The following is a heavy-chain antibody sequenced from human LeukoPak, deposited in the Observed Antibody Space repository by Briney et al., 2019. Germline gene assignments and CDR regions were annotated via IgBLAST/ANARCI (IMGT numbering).Heavy chain of an antibody. Sequence: ASVKVSCKASGYTFTSYDINWVRQATGQGLEWMGWMNPNSGNTGYAQKFQGRVTMTRNTSISTAYMELSSLRSEDTAVYYCAKGGYDSSGYYHDAFDIWGQGTMVTVSS. D-gene: IGHD3-22*01. J-gene: IGHJ3*02. CDR1: GYTFTSYD. CDR2: MNPNSGNT. CDR3: AKGGYDSSGYYHDAFDI. V-gene: IGHV1-8*01.